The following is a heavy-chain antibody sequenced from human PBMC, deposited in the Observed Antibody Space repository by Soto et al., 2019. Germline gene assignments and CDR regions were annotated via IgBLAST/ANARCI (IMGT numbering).Heavy chain of an antibody. J-gene: IGHJ6*02. V-gene: IGHV3-30-3*01. CDR2: ISYDGSNK. Sequence: PGGSLRLSCAASGFTFSSYAMHWVRQAPGKGLEWVAVISYDGSNKYYADSVKGRFTISRDNSKNTLYLQMNSLRAEDTAVYYCAGYIGGGDCSSTSCYIWNLYGMDVWGQGTTVTVSS. CDR3: AGYIGGGDCSSTSCYIWNLYGMDV. D-gene: IGHD2-2*02. CDR1: GFTFSSYA.